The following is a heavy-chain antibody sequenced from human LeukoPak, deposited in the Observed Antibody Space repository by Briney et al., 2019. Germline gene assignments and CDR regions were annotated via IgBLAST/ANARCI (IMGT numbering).Heavy chain of an antibody. D-gene: IGHD3-10*01. Sequence: PGGSLRLSCAASGFTFSSYGMHWVRQAPGKGLGWVAFIRYDGSNKYYADSVKGRFTISRDNSKNTLYLQMNSLRAEDTAVYYCAKAGVLLWFGEPPPRFDYWGQGTLVTVSS. J-gene: IGHJ4*02. CDR3: AKAGVLLWFGEPPPRFDY. CDR1: GFTFSSYG. V-gene: IGHV3-30*02. CDR2: IRYDGSNK.